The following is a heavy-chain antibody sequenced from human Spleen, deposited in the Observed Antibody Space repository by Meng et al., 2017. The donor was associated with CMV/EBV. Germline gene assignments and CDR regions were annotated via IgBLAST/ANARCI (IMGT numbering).Heavy chain of an antibody. CDR3: ARCASGTRRITMVRGVPPHRGWFDP. V-gene: IGHV4-34*01. D-gene: IGHD3-10*01. J-gene: IGHJ5*02. CDR2: INHSGST. CDR1: Y. Sequence: YWSWIRQPPGKGLEWIGEINHSGSTNYNPSLKSRVTISVDTSKNQFSLKLSSVTAADTAVYYCARCASGTRRITMVRGVPPHRGWFDPWGQGTLVTVSS.